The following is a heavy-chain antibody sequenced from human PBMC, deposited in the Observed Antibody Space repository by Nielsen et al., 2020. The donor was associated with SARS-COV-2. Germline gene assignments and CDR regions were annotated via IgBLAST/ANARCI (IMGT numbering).Heavy chain of an antibody. CDR3: ARAKGDSSGWYSLYYYYYGMDV. CDR1: GYTFTSYG. D-gene: IGHD6-19*01. CDR2: ISAYNGNT. V-gene: IGHV1-18*01. Sequence: ASVKVSCKASGYTFTSYGISWVRQAPGQGLEWMGWISAYNGNTNYAQKLQGRVTMTTDTSTSTAYMELRSLRSDDTAVYYCARAKGDSSGWYSLYYYYYGMDVWGQGTTVTVSS. J-gene: IGHJ6*02.